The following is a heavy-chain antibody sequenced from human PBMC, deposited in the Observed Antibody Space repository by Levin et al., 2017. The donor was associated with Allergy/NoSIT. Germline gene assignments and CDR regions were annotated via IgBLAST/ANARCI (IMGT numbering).Heavy chain of an antibody. V-gene: IGHV3-11*05. CDR3: ARGALAVADTPLAY. CDR1: GFTFSDYY. D-gene: IGHD6-19*01. CDR2: ISSSSTYT. J-gene: IGHJ4*02. Sequence: GGSLRLSCAASGFTFSDYYMTWIRQAPGEGLEWISYISSSSTYTSYADSVQGRFTISRDNAKNSLYLQMNSLRAEDTAVYYCARGALAVADTPLAYWGQGTLVTVSS.